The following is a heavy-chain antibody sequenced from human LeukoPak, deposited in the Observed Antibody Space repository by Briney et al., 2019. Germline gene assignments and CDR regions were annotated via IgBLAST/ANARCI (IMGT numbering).Heavy chain of an antibody. Sequence: GGSLRLSCAASGFTFSNFGMNWVRQSPGKGLEWLAFLRYDETTKNYADSVKGRFTISRDNSKNTLFLQMNSLRAEDTAVYYCAKGPYSGFSWGQGTLVTVSS. CDR3: AKGPYSGFS. V-gene: IGHV3-30*02. D-gene: IGHD1-26*01. CDR2: LRYDETTK. CDR1: GFTFSNFG. J-gene: IGHJ5*02.